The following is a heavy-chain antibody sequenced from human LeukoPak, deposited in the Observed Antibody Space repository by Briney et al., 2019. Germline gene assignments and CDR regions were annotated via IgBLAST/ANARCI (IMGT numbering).Heavy chain of an antibody. D-gene: IGHD3-10*01. V-gene: IGHV3-30*18. CDR1: GFIFSSYG. J-gene: IGHJ4*02. CDR3: AKPYYYGSRSYMDY. Sequence: QPGRSLRLSCAASGFIFSSYGMHWVRQAPGKGLEWVAVISYDGSNTYYADSVKGRFTISRDNSKNMLYLQMNSLRAEDTAVYYCAKPYYYGSRSYMDYWGQGTLVTVSS. CDR2: ISYDGSNT.